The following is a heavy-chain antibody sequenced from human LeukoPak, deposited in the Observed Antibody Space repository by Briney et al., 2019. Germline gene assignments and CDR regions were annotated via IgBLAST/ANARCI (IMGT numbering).Heavy chain of an antibody. CDR2: IYYSGST. J-gene: IGHJ4*02. D-gene: IGHD3-22*01. Sequence: SETLSLTCTVSGGSISSSSYYWGWIRQPPGKGLEWIGSIYYSGSTYYNPSLKSRVTISVDTSKNQFSLKLSSVTAADTAVYYCARHHRVNDSSGPVFDWGQGTLVTVSS. CDR3: ARHHRVNDSSGPVFD. V-gene: IGHV4-39*01. CDR1: GGSISSSSYY.